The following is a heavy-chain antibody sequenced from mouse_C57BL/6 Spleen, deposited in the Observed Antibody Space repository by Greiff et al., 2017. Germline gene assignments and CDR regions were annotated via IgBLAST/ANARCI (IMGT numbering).Heavy chain of an antibody. CDR3: ATSYYGGYAMDY. D-gene: IGHD1-1*01. J-gene: IGHJ4*01. CDR1: GFTFSDYG. V-gene: IGHV5-17*01. CDR2: ISSGSSTI. Sequence: EVKVVESGGGLVKPGGSLKLSCAASGFTFSDYGMHWVRQAPEKGLEWVAYISSGSSTIYYADTVKGRFTISRDNAKNTLFLQMTSLRSEDTAMYYCATSYYGGYAMDYWGQGTSVTVSS.